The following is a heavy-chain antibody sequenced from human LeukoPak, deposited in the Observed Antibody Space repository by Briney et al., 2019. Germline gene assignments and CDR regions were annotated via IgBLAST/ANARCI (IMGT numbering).Heavy chain of an antibody. D-gene: IGHD1-26*01. Sequence: SETLSLTCTVSGDSIRSYYWSWIRQPAGKGLEWIGRIYSTGITNYNPSLKSRVTISVDTSKNQFSLKLSSVTAADTAVYYCASSSGSYYMSAFDIWGQGTMVTVSS. J-gene: IGHJ3*02. CDR3: ASSSGSYYMSAFDI. CDR1: GDSIRSYY. V-gene: IGHV4-4*07. CDR2: IYSTGIT.